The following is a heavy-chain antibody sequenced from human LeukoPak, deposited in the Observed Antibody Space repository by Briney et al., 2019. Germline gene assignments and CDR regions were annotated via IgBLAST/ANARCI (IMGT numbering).Heavy chain of an antibody. D-gene: IGHD2-2*01. CDR2: IIPIFGTA. J-gene: IGHJ4*02. CDR1: GGTFSSYA. V-gene: IGHV1-69*13. Sequence: SVKVSCKASGGTFSSYAISWVRQAPGQGLEWMGGIIPIFGTANYAQKFQGRDTITADESTSTAYMELSSLRSEDTAVYYCATTSLYCSSTSCPWHYWGQGTLVTVSS. CDR3: ATTSLYCSSTSCPWHY.